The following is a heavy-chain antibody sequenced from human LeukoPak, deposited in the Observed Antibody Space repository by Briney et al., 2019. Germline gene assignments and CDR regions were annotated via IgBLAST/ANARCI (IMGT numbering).Heavy chain of an antibody. CDR1: GGSFSDYF. Sequence: SETLSLTCAVYGGSFSDYFWNWIRQPPGKGLEWIGEINHGGGTRYNPSLKSRATISVDTSKKQFSLNLTSVTAADTAVYYCAGGEDGTGDYRPTYFDSWGQGTLVTVSS. V-gene: IGHV4-34*01. CDR3: AGGEDGTGDYRPTYFDS. J-gene: IGHJ4*02. D-gene: IGHD4-17*01. CDR2: INHGGGT.